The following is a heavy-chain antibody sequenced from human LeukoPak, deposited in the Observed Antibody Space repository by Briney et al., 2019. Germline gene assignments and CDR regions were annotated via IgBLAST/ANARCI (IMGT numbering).Heavy chain of an antibody. CDR1: EFTFTTYS. D-gene: IGHD6-19*01. V-gene: IGHV3-21*01. Sequence: GGSLRLSCAASEFTFTTYSMNWVRQAPGKGLEWVSSISSSSSYIYYADSVKGRFTISRDNAKNSLYLQMNSLRAEDTAVYYCARARDSSGWYTDGFDIWGQGTMVTVSS. CDR2: ISSSSSYI. CDR3: ARARDSSGWYTDGFDI. J-gene: IGHJ3*02.